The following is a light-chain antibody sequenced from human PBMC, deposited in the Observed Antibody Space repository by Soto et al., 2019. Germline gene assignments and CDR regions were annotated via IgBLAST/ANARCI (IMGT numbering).Light chain of an antibody. CDR2: EVS. V-gene: IGLV2-8*01. J-gene: IGLJ2*01. Sequence: QSVLTQPPFASGSPGQSVTISCTGTSSDVGGYNYVSWYQQHPGKAPKLMIYEVSKRPSGVPDRLSGSKSGNTASLTVSGLQVEDEADYYCASYTGSDTLVFGGGTKLTVL. CDR1: SSDVGGYNY. CDR3: ASYTGSDTLV.